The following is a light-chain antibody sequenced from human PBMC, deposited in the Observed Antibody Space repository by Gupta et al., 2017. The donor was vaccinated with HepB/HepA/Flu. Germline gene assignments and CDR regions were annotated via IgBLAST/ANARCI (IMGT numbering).Light chain of an antibody. J-gene: IGLJ3*02. CDR1: NSDIGAGFD. V-gene: IGLV1-40*01. CDR2: ANN. Sequence: QSVLTQPPSVSGTPGQRVTISCTGSNSDIGAGFDVHWYQHLPGTAHKLFPDANNNRPSGVPDRFSGSKSGTSASLAITGLQAGDEADYYCQSYDNSLRPWVFGRGTKLTVL. CDR3: QSYDNSLRPWV.